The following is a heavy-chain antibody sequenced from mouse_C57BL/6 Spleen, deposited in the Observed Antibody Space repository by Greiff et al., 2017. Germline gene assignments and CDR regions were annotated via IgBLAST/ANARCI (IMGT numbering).Heavy chain of an antibody. J-gene: IGHJ1*03. Sequence: VQLKQSGPGLAKPSQTLSFTCSVTGYSITSDYWNWIRKFPGNKLEYMGYISYSGSTYYNPSLKSRISITRATSKNQYYLQLNSMTTEYTATYYCARLNPYWYFDVWGTGTTVTVSS. CDR1: GYSITSDY. V-gene: IGHV3-8*01. CDR2: ISYSGST. CDR3: ARLNPYWYFDV.